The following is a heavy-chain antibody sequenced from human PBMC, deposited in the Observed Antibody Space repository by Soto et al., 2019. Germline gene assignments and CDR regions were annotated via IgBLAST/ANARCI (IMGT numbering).Heavy chain of an antibody. D-gene: IGHD3-22*01. V-gene: IGHV4-39*01. Sequence: PSETLSLTCTVSGGSISSSSYYWGWIRQPPGKGLEWIGSIYYSGSTYYNPSLKSRVTISVDTSKNQFSLKLSSVTAADTAVYYCAGQGTMIVVVSSPPHFDYWGQGTLVTVSS. J-gene: IGHJ4*02. CDR2: IYYSGST. CDR3: AGQGTMIVVVSSPPHFDY. CDR1: GGSISSSSYY.